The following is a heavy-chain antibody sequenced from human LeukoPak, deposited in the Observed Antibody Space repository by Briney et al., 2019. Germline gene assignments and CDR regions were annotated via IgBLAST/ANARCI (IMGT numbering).Heavy chain of an antibody. CDR2: MNPNSGNT. V-gene: IGHV1-8*01. D-gene: IGHD5-12*01. CDR3: ARGLREISGREYFQH. CDR1: GYTFTSYD. Sequence: ASVKVSCKASGYTFTSYDISWVRQAAGQGLEWMGWMNPNSGNTGYAQKFKGRVTMTGNTSINTAYMELSSLRSEDTAVYYCARGLREISGREYFQHKSHDTLV. J-gene: IGHJ1*01.